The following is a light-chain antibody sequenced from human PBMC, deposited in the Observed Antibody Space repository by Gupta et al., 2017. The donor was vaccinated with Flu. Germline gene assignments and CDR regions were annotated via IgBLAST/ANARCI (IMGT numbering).Light chain of an antibody. CDR3: QRGHSIPLS. CDR1: QSISTA. V-gene: IGKV1-39*01. J-gene: IGKJ4*01. CDR2: DAT. Sequence: DIQMTQSPSSLSASVGDTVTITCRANQSISTALTWYQQKAGEAPQRLVYDATNFHPGVPSRFGGSGSGTDFTLTITRLQPEDFATYYCQRGHSIPLSFGRGTSVK.